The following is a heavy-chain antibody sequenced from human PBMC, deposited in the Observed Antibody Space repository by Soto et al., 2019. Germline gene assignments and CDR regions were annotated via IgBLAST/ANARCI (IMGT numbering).Heavy chain of an antibody. D-gene: IGHD6-19*01. V-gene: IGHV1-2*04. CDR1: GYTFTVYY. CDR2: INPNSGGT. CDR3: AREKGAGHFDY. J-gene: IGHJ4*02. Sequence: ASVKVSCKASGYTFTVYYMHWVRQAPGQGLEWMGWINPNSGGTNYAQKFQGWVTMTRDTSISTAYMELSRLRSDDTAVYYCAREKGAGHFDYWGQGTLVTVSS.